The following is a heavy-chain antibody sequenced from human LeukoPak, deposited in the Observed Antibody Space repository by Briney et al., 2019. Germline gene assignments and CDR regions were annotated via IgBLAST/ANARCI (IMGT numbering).Heavy chain of an antibody. J-gene: IGHJ4*02. Sequence: ASVNVSCKASGYTFTGYYMHWVRQAPGQGLEWMGWINPNSGGTNYAQKFQGWVTMTRDTSISTAYMELSRLRSDDTAVYYCARDLGYSGYEDWGQGTLVTVSS. CDR1: GYTFTGYY. CDR2: INPNSGGT. D-gene: IGHD5-12*01. CDR3: ARDLGYSGYED. V-gene: IGHV1-2*04.